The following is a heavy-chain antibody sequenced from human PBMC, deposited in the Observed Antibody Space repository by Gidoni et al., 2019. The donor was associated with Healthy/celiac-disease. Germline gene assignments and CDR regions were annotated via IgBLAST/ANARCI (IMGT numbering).Heavy chain of an antibody. Sequence: QVQLQQWGAGLLKPSETLSLTCAVYGGSFSGYYWSWIRQPPGKGLEWIGEINHGGSTNYNPSLKSRVTISVDTSKNQFSLKLSSVTAADTAVYYCARGRVVYSSSWYYFDYWGQGTLVTVSS. CDR1: GGSFSGYY. CDR3: ARGRVVYSSSWYYFDY. CDR2: INHGGST. V-gene: IGHV4-34*01. D-gene: IGHD6-13*01. J-gene: IGHJ4*02.